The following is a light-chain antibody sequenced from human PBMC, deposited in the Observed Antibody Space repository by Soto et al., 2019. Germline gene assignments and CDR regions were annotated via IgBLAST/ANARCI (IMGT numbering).Light chain of an antibody. Sequence: DIQMTQSPSSLSASIGDRVSFTCQASQDISKFLNLYQHKPGQAPSLLIYDASKSHFGVPSRFSGSGSGTDFTFTISSLQPEDNATYYCQQYENRPYTFGPGTNVDIK. CDR1: QDISKF. V-gene: IGKV1-33*01. J-gene: IGKJ3*01. CDR3: QQYENRPYT. CDR2: DAS.